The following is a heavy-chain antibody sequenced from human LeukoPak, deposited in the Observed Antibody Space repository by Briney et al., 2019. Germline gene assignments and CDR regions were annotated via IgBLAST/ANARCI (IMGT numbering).Heavy chain of an antibody. V-gene: IGHV1-69*13. Sequence: GASVKVSCKASGGTFSSYAISWVRQAPGQGLEWMGGIIPIFGTANYAQKFQGRVTITADESTSTAYMERSSLRSEDTAVYYCASYYNDSSGYYSFDYWGQGTLVTVSS. CDR3: ASYYNDSSGYYSFDY. CDR2: IIPIFGTA. CDR1: GGTFSSYA. D-gene: IGHD3-22*01. J-gene: IGHJ4*02.